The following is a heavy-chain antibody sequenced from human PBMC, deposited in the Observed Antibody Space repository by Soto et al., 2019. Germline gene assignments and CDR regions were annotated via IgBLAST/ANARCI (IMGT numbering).Heavy chain of an antibody. J-gene: IGHJ4*02. CDR3: ARLRGDYFDN. Sequence: EVQLVESGGGLVQPGGSLRLSCVASGFTFSAYWMTWVRQAPGKGLEWLANIKEDGSETHDLDGRFAISRDNARNSLFLQLSSLRAEDTAVYYCARLRGDYFDNWGQGTLVTVSS. CDR1: GFTFSAYW. CDR2: IKEDGSET. V-gene: IGHV3-7*01.